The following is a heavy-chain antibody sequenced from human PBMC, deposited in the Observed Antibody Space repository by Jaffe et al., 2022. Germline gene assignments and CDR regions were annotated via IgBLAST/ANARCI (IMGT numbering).Heavy chain of an antibody. CDR2: INHSGST. CDR3: ARRTYYYGSGSYSDY. J-gene: IGHJ4*02. D-gene: IGHD3-10*01. CDR1: GGSFSGYY. Sequence: QVQLQQWGAGLLKPSETLSLTCAVYGGSFSGYYWSWIRQPPGKGLEWIGEINHSGSTNYNPSLKSRVTISVDTSKNQFSLKLSSVTAADTAVYYCARRTYYYGSGSYSDYWGQGTLVTVSS. V-gene: IGHV4-34*01.